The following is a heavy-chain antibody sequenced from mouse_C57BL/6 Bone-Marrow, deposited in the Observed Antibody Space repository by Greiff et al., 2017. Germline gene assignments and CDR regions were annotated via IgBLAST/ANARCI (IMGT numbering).Heavy chain of an antibody. CDR3: TTGGWLLYYFDY. V-gene: IGHV14-4*01. Sequence: VQLQQSGAELVRPGASVKLSCTASGFNIKDDYMPWVKQRPEQSLEWIGWIAPENGDTEYASTFPGKATFTADPSSNTAYLQLSSLTSEDTAVYYCTTGGWLLYYFDYWGQGTALTVSS. CDR2: IAPENGDT. D-gene: IGHD2-3*01. CDR1: GFNIKDDY. J-gene: IGHJ2*01.